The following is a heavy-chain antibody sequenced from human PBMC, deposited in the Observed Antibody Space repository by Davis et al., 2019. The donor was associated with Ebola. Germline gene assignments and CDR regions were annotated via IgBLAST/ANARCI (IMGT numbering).Heavy chain of an antibody. Sequence: SETLSLTCTVSGGSISSSSYYWGWIRQPPGKGLEWIGSIYYSGSTYYNPSLKSRVTISVDTSKNQFSLKLSSVTAADTAVYYCARERGRYCISTSCYNWFDPWGQGTLVTVSS. J-gene: IGHJ5*02. D-gene: IGHD2-2*02. CDR1: GGSISSSSYY. CDR2: IYYSGST. V-gene: IGHV4-39*02. CDR3: ARERGRYCISTSCYNWFDP.